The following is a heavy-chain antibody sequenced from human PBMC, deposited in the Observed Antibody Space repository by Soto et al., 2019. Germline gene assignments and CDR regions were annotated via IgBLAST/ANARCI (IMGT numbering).Heavy chain of an antibody. Sequence: QVQLVQSGAEVKKSGSSVKVSCKASGGTFSSYTITWVRQAPGQGLEWMGGITPMFGTPNYAQKFRGRVTITADESTSTAYMELSSLRSEDTAMYFCARDGTLYDSRAYYYLYWGQGTLVTVSS. V-gene: IGHV1-69*01. D-gene: IGHD3-22*01. CDR1: GGTFSSYT. CDR2: ITPMFGTP. CDR3: ARDGTLYDSRAYYYLY. J-gene: IGHJ4*02.